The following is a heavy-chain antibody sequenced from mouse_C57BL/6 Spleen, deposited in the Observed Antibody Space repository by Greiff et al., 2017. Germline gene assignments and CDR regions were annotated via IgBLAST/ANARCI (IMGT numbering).Heavy chain of an antibody. D-gene: IGHD1-1*01. Sequence: VQLQQSGPELVKPGASVKMSCQASGYTFTDYNMHWVKQSHGKSLEWIGYINPNNGGTSYNQKFKGKATLTVNKSSSTAYMELRSLTSEDSAVYYCARDYGSSPHYAMDYWGQGTSVTVSS. V-gene: IGHV1-22*01. J-gene: IGHJ4*01. CDR1: GYTFTDYN. CDR2: INPNNGGT. CDR3: ARDYGSSPHYAMDY.